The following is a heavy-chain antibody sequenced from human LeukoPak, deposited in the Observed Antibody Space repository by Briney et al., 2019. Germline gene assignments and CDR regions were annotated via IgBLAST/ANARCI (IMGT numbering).Heavy chain of an antibody. CDR1: GFTFSSYW. V-gene: IGHV3-7*01. D-gene: IGHD5-18*01. Sequence: GGSLRLSCAASGFTFSSYWISWVREAPGKGLEWVANIKQDGSEKYYVDSVKGRFTISRDNAKNSLYLQMNSLRAEDTAVYYCASRWLGYFDYWGQGTLVTVSS. CDR3: ASRWLGYFDY. J-gene: IGHJ4*02. CDR2: IKQDGSEK.